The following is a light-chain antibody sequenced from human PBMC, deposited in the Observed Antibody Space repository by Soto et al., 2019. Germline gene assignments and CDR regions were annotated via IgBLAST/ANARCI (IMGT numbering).Light chain of an antibody. J-gene: IGKJ4*01. CDR3: QQLNSYLPLT. CDR2: AAS. CDR1: QGISSY. Sequence: DIQLTQSASFLSASVGDRVTINCRASQGISSYLAWYQQKPGKAPKLLIYAASTLQSGVPSRFSGSGSGTEFTLTISSLQPEDFATYYCQQLNSYLPLTFGGGTKVDIK. V-gene: IGKV1-9*01.